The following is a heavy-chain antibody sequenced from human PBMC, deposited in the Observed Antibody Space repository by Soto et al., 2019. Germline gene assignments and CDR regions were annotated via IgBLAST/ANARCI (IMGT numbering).Heavy chain of an antibody. Sequence: GASVKVSCKASGGTFSSYAISWVRQAPGQGLEWMGGIIPIFGTANYAQKFQGRVTITADESTSTAYMELSSLRSEDTAVYYCARGTAMPYYFDYWGQGTLVTVS. CDR3: ARGTAMPYYFDY. D-gene: IGHD5-18*01. CDR2: IIPIFGTA. CDR1: GGTFSSYA. V-gene: IGHV1-69*13. J-gene: IGHJ4*02.